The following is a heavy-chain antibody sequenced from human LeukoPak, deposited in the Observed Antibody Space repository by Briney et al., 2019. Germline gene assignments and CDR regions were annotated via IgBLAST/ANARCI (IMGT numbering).Heavy chain of an antibody. CDR2: IYYSGST. J-gene: IGHJ2*01. V-gene: IGHV4-30-4*07. CDR3: AREYCSGGSCYSPWYIDL. CDR1: GGSISSGGHS. Sequence: TSDTLSLTCAVSGGSISSGGHSWSWIRQPPGKGLEWIGYIYYSGSTDYNPSLKSRVTISINTSKNQFSLNLSSVTAADTAVYYSAREYCSGGSCYSPWYIDLWGRGTLVTVSS. D-gene: IGHD2-15*01.